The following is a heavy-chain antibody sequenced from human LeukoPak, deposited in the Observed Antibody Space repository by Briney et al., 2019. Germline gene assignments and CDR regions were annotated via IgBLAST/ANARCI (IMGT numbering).Heavy chain of an antibody. CDR1: GGSISSGDYY. CDR2: IYTSGST. V-gene: IGHV4-61*02. D-gene: IGHD2-2*01. J-gene: IGHJ5*02. Sequence: SETLSLTCTVSGGSISSGDYYWSWIRQPPGKGLEWIGRIYTSGSTNYNPSLKSRVTISVDTSKNQFSLKLSSVTAADTAVYYCARGGCSSTSCSIDPWGQGTLVTVSS. CDR3: ARGGCSSTSCSIDP.